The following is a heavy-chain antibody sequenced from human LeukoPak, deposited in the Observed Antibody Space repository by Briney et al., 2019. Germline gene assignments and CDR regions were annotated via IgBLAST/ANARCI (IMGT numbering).Heavy chain of an antibody. CDR2: INHSGST. Sequence: PSETLSLTCAVYGGSFCGYYWSWIRQPPGRGLEWIGEINHSGSTNYNPSLKSRVTISVDTSKNQFSLKLSSVTAADTAVYYCARNYDSSGYYFDYWGQGTLVTVSS. CDR1: GGSFCGYY. CDR3: ARNYDSSGYYFDY. J-gene: IGHJ4*02. D-gene: IGHD3-22*01. V-gene: IGHV4-34*01.